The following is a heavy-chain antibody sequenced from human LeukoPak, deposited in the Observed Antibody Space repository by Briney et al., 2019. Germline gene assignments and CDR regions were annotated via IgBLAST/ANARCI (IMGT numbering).Heavy chain of an antibody. Sequence: SETLSLTCTVSGGSISSYYWTWIRQPAGKGLEWIGRIYTSGSTNYNPSLKSRVTISVDTSKNQFSLRLSSVTAADTAVYYCARDVWFGAGRTFDYWGQGTLVTVSS. CDR2: IYTSGST. V-gene: IGHV4-4*07. CDR3: ARDVWFGAGRTFDY. J-gene: IGHJ4*02. CDR1: GGSISSYY. D-gene: IGHD3-10*01.